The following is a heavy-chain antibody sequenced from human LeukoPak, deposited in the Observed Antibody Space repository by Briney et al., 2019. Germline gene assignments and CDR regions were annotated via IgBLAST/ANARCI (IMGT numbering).Heavy chain of an antibody. CDR3: ARIIGSSEDPYFDY. Sequence: SETLSLTCAVSGGSISSSNWWSWVRQPPGKGLEWIGEIYHSGSTNYNPSLKSRVTISVDKSKNQFSLKLSSVTAADTAVYYCARIIGSSEDPYFDYWGQGTLVTVCS. CDR2: IYHSGST. J-gene: IGHJ4*02. D-gene: IGHD6-6*01. V-gene: IGHV4-4*02. CDR1: GGSISSSNW.